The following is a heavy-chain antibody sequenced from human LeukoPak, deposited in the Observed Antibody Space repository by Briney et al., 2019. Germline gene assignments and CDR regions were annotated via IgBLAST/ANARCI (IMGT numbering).Heavy chain of an antibody. J-gene: IGHJ4*02. D-gene: IGHD6-13*01. CDR1: GFTFSSYS. CDR2: ISSSSSYI. Sequence: PGGSLRLSCAASGFTFSSYSMNWVRQAPGKGLEWVSSISSSSSYIYYADSVKGRFTISRDNSKNTLYLQMNSLRAEDTAVYYCASKQHLEYWGQGTLVTVSS. V-gene: IGHV3-21*01. CDR3: ASKQHLEY.